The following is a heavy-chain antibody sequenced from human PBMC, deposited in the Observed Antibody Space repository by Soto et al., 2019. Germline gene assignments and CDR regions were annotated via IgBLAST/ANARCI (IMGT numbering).Heavy chain of an antibody. Sequence: EVQLVQSGAEVKKPGESLKISCKGSGYSFTSYWIGWVRQMPGKVLEWMGIIYPGDSDTRYSPSFQGQFTISADKSISSAYLQWSSLKTSDTAMYYCARPPYCDFWSGPEGYFDYWGQGTLVTVSS. CDR1: GYSFTSYW. CDR3: ARPPYCDFWSGPEGYFDY. J-gene: IGHJ4*02. V-gene: IGHV5-51*03. CDR2: IYPGDSDT. D-gene: IGHD3-3*01.